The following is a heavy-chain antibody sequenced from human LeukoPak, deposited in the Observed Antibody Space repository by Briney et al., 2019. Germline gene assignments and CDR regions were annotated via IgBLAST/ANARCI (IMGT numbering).Heavy chain of an antibody. V-gene: IGHV3-48*03. D-gene: IGHD2-15*01. J-gene: IGHJ4*02. CDR2: ISSSGSTI. CDR3: ASRYCSGGSCYLY. CDR1: GFTFSSYE. Sequence: GGSLRLSCAASGFTFSSYEMNWVRQAPGKGLEWVSYISSSGSTIYYADSVKGRFTISRDNAKNSLYLQMNSLRAEDTAVYYCASRYCSGGSCYLYWGQGTLVTVSS.